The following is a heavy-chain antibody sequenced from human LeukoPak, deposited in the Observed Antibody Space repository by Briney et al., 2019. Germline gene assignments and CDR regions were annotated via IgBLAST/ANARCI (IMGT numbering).Heavy chain of an antibody. J-gene: IGHJ5*02. CDR2: TSGSGDIT. CDR3: LPYGSGST. Sequence: GGSLRLSCAASGFNFGNNGMTWVRQPPGKGLEWVSATSGSGDITYNADSVKGRFTISRDNSKNTVYLQMNSLRAEDTAVYYCLPYGSGSTWGQGTLVTVSS. V-gene: IGHV3-23*01. CDR1: GFNFGNNG. D-gene: IGHD3-10*01.